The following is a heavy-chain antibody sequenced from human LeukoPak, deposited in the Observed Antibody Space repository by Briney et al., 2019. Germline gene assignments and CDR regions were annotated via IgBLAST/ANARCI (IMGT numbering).Heavy chain of an antibody. CDR3: SGSPLADAFDI. CDR1: GHTFTSYY. Sequence: ASVKVSCKASGHTFTSYYMHWVRQAPGQGLEWMGIINPSGGSTSYAQKFQGRVTMTRDTSTSTVYMELSSLRSEDTAVYYCSGSPLADAFDIWGQGTMVTVSS. V-gene: IGHV1-46*01. J-gene: IGHJ3*02. CDR2: INPSGGST. D-gene: IGHD1-26*01.